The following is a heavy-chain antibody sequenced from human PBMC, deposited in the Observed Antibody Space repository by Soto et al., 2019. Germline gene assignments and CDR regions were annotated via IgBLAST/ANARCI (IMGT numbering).Heavy chain of an antibody. Sequence: QVQLVQSGAEVKKPGSSVKVSCKASGGTFSSYTISWVRQAPGQGLEWMGRIIPILGIANYAQKFQGRVTITADKSTSTAYMELSSLRSEDSAVYYCARDMTVGGGRTYGMDVWGQGTTVTVSS. D-gene: IGHD3-16*01. V-gene: IGHV1-69*08. CDR2: IIPILGIA. CDR3: ARDMTVGGGRTYGMDV. CDR1: GGTFSSYT. J-gene: IGHJ6*02.